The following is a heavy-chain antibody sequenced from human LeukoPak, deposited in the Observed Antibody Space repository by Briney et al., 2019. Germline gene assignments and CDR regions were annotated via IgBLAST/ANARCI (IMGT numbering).Heavy chain of an antibody. Sequence: ASVKVSCKASGYTFTGYYMHWVRQAPGQGLEWMGRINPNSGGTNYAQKFQGRVTMTRDTSISTAYMELSRLRSDDTAVYYCARGPNYYDSSGLAFDIWGQGIMVTVSS. J-gene: IGHJ3*02. CDR2: INPNSGGT. CDR1: GYTFTGYY. V-gene: IGHV1-2*06. D-gene: IGHD3-22*01. CDR3: ARGPNYYDSSGLAFDI.